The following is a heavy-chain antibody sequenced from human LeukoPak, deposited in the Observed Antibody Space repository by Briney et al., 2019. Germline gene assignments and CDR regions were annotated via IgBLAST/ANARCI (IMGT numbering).Heavy chain of an antibody. V-gene: IGHV1-8*01. CDR1: GYTATNFD. CDR3: GRGYAMDV. Sequence: GASVKVSCKVFGYTATNFDINWVRQATGQGFEWMGWMTLNSGRTGYRREFQGRVTMTTDTSTNTAYMELSSLRSDDTAVYYCGRGYAMDVWGQGTRSSSP. CDR2: MTLNSGRT. J-gene: IGHJ6*02.